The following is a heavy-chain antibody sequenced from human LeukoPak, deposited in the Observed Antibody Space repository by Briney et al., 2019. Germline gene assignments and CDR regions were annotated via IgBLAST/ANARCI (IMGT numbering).Heavy chain of an antibody. CDR1: GYTFTSYG. D-gene: IGHD6-13*01. J-gene: IGHJ4*02. V-gene: IGHV1-18*01. Sequence: ASVKVSCKASGYTFTSYGISWVRQAPGQGLEWMGWISAYNGNTNYAQKFQGRVTMTRNTSISTAYMELSSLRSEDTAVYYCAKESQLVDFLPDYWGQGTLVTVSS. CDR3: AKESQLVDFLPDY. CDR2: ISAYNGNT.